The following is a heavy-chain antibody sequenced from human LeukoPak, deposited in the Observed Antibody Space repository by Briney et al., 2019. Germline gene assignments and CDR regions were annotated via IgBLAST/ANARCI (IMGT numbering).Heavy chain of an antibody. J-gene: IGHJ5*02. D-gene: IGHD3-3*01. CDR3: AKDSLANIFGVVIIPNWFDP. CDR1: GYTFTSYD. CDR2: MNPNSGNT. V-gene: IGHV1-8*01. Sequence: ASVKVSCKASGYTFTSYDINWVRQATGQGLEWMGWMNPNSGNTGYAQKFQGRVTMTRNTSISTAYMELSSLRSEDTAVYYCAKDSLANIFGVVIIPNWFDPWGQGTLVTVSS.